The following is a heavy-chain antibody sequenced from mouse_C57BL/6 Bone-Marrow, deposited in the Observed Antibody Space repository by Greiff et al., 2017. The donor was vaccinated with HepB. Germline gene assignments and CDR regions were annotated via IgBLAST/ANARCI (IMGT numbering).Heavy chain of an antibody. CDR2: IDPSDSET. V-gene: IGHV1-52*01. CDR1: GYTFTSYW. CDR3: AREVYDYFDY. J-gene: IGHJ2*01. Sequence: QVHVKQPGAELVRPGSSVKLSCKASGYTFTSYWMHWVKQRPIQGLEWIGNIDPSDSETHYNQKFKDKATLTVDKSSSTAYMQLSSLTSEDSAVYYCAREVYDYFDYWGQGTTLTVSS. D-gene: IGHD2-3*01.